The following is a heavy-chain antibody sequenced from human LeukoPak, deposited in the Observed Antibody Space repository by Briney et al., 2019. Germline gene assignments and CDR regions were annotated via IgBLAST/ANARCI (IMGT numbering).Heavy chain of an antibody. Sequence: PGGSLRLSCAASGFTFSDYTMSWVRQAPGKGLEWVSTITYSGGDTYFADSVKGRFTISRGDSKNALYLRMNSLRAEDTAVYYCARAYYDILTTDSWGQGTLVSVSS. CDR2: ITYSGGDT. CDR1: GFTFSDYT. V-gene: IGHV3-23*01. D-gene: IGHD3-9*01. CDR3: ARAYYDILTTDS. J-gene: IGHJ4*02.